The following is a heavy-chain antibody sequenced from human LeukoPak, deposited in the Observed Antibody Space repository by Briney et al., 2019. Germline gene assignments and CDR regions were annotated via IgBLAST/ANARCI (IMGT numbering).Heavy chain of an antibody. D-gene: IGHD4-17*01. V-gene: IGHV4-61*02. CDR1: GGSISSGSYY. CDR3: ARAIPVTTYSAFDI. CDR2: IYTSGST. Sequence: PSQTLSLTCTVSGGSISSGSYYWSWIRQPAGKGLEWIGRIYTSGSTNYNPSLKSRVTISVDKSKNQFSLKLSSVTAADTAVYYCARAIPVTTYSAFDIWGQGTMVTVSS. J-gene: IGHJ3*02.